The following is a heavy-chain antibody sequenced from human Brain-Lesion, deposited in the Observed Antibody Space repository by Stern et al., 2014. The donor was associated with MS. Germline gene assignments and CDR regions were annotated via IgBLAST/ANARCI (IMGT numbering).Heavy chain of an antibody. CDR3: ARHLFGGVYYNWFDP. Sequence: QVQLQESGPGLVKPSETLSLICTVSGGSISSSSDYWGWIRQPPGKGLEWIGNIYYSGSTYYNPSLKSRVTISVDTSKNHFSLNLPSVTAADTAVYYCARHLFGGVYYNWFDPWGQGTLVTVSS. J-gene: IGHJ5*02. V-gene: IGHV4-39*01. D-gene: IGHD3-10*01. CDR2: IYYSGST. CDR1: GGSISSSSDY.